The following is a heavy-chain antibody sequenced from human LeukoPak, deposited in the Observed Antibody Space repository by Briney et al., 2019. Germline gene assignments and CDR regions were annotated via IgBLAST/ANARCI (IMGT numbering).Heavy chain of an antibody. Sequence: ASVKVSCKASGYTFTSYGISWVRQAPGQGLEWMGGIIPIFGTANYAQKFQGRVTITADESTSTAYMELSSLRSEDTAVYYCARPILAGTSWFDPWGQGTLVTVSS. D-gene: IGHD6-19*01. CDR2: IIPIFGTA. CDR3: ARPILAGTSWFDP. J-gene: IGHJ5*02. CDR1: GYTFTSYG. V-gene: IGHV1-69*13.